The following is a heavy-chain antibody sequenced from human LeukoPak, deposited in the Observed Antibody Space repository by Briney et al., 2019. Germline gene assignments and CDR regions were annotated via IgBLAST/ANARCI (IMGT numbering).Heavy chain of an antibody. CDR2: IYYSGST. CDR1: GGSISSSSYY. CDR3: AISSVGYSGYESFDY. J-gene: IGHJ4*02. V-gene: IGHV4-39*01. D-gene: IGHD5-12*01. Sequence: SETLSLTCTVSGGSISSSSYYWGWIRQPPGKGLEWIGSIYYSGSTYYNPSLKSRVTISVDTSKNQFSLKLSSVTAADTAVYYCAISSVGYSGYESFDYWAREPWSPSPQ.